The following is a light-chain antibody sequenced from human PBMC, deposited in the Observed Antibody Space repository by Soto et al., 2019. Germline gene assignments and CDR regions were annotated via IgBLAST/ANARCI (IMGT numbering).Light chain of an antibody. CDR3: QQYFRPWT. V-gene: IGKV4-1*01. CDR2: WAS. J-gene: IGKJ1*01. CDR1: QSVLYSSNNKNY. Sequence: DIVMTQSPDSLAVSLGERATINCKSSQSVLYSSNNKNYLAWYQQKPGQPPKLLIYWASTRESGVPDRFSGSGYGPDFTLTIGSLQAEDVAVYYCQQYFRPWTFGQGTKVEIK.